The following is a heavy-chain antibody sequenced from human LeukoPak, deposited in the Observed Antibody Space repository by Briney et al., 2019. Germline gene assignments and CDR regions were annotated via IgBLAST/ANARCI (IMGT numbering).Heavy chain of an antibody. CDR3: ARRLRFLEWNWFDP. CDR2: ISSSSSYI. D-gene: IGHD3-3*01. J-gene: IGHJ5*02. V-gene: IGHV3-21*04. Sequence: PGGSLRLSCAASGFTFSSYSMNWVRQAPGKGLEWVSSISSSSSYIYYADSVKGRFTISRDNAKNSLYLQMNSLRAEDTALYHCARRLRFLEWNWFDPWGQGTLVTVSS. CDR1: GFTFSSYS.